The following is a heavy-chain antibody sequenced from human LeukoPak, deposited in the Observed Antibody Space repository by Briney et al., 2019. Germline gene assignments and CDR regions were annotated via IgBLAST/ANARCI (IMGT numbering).Heavy chain of an antibody. V-gene: IGHV3-30*18. CDR1: GFTFSNYA. CDR3: AKDRALYGDYVAYFDP. D-gene: IGHD4-17*01. CDR2: ISYDGINK. Sequence: GGSLTLSCAASGFTFSNYAMHWVRQTPGKGLEWVAVISYDGINKYYADSVKGRFTISRDSSKNTLYLQMNTLKTEDTAVYFCAKDRALYGDYVAYFDPWGQGTLVTVSS. J-gene: IGHJ5*02.